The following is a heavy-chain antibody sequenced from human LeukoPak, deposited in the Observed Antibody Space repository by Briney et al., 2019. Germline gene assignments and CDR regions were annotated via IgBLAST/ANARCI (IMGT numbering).Heavy chain of an antibody. Sequence: SETLSLTCAVYGGSFSGHYWSWIRQPPGKGLEWIGEINHSGSTNYNPSLKSRVTISVDTSKNQFSLKLSSVTAADTAVYYCARGPSDGSGSYYKPRNFDYWGQGTLVTVSS. CDR1: GGSFSGHY. J-gene: IGHJ4*02. CDR3: ARGPSDGSGSYYKPRNFDY. CDR2: INHSGST. D-gene: IGHD3-10*01. V-gene: IGHV4-34*01.